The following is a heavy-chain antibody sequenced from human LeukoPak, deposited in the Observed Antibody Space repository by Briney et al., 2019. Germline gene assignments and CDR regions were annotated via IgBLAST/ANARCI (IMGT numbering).Heavy chain of an antibody. CDR2: IYTSGST. CDR3: ARDKVNVVVPAAIVFRYWYFDL. CDR1: GGSISNNY. Sequence: PSETLSLTCTVSGGSISNNYWSWIRQPPGKGLEWIGRIYTSGSTNYNPSLKSRVTMSVDTSKNQFSLKLSSVTAADTAVYYCARDKVNVVVPAAIVFRYWYFDLWGRGTLVTVSS. D-gene: IGHD2-2*02. J-gene: IGHJ2*01. V-gene: IGHV4-4*07.